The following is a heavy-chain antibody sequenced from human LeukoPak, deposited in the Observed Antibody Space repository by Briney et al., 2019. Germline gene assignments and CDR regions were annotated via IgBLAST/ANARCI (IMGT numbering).Heavy chain of an antibody. CDR3: VRVGDPMIGKDARIDI. D-gene: IGHD3-22*01. CDR2: IIPILDIA. Sequence: GASVKVSCKASGGTFSSYGISWVRQAPGQGLEWMGRIIPILDIANYAQKFQGRVTFTADKSTSTAYMELSSLRSEDTAVYYCVRVGDPMIGKDARIDIWGQGTMVTVSS. V-gene: IGHV1-69*04. CDR1: GGTFSSYG. J-gene: IGHJ3*02.